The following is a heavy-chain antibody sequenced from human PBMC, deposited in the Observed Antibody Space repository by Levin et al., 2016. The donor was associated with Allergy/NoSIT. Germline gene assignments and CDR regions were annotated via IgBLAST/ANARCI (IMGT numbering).Heavy chain of an antibody. Sequence: GESLKISCAASGFTFSSYAMSWVRQAPGKGLEWVSVISGSGGSTNYADSVKGRFTISRDNSKNTLYVQMNSLRAEDTAIYYCAKGGGSGYPYYFDYWGQGTLVTVSS. D-gene: IGHD5-12*01. J-gene: IGHJ4*02. V-gene: IGHV3-23*01. CDR2: ISGSGGST. CDR1: GFTFSSYA. CDR3: AKGGGSGYPYYFDY.